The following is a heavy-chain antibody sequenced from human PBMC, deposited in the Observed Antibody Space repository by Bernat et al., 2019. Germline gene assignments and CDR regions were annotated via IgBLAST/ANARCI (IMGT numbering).Heavy chain of an antibody. Sequence: QVQLVESGGGLVKPGGSLRLSCAASGFTFSDYYMSWIRQAPGKGLEWVSCVSGSSSYTNYADSVKGRFTISRDNAKNSLYLQVNSLRAEDTAVYYWARSGYCSGGRCYSAYYFYYMDVWGKGTTVTVSS. V-gene: IGHV3-11*05. CDR3: ARSGYCSGGRCYSAYYFYYMDV. D-gene: IGHD2-15*01. CDR2: VSGSSSYT. CDR1: GFTFSDYY. J-gene: IGHJ6*03.